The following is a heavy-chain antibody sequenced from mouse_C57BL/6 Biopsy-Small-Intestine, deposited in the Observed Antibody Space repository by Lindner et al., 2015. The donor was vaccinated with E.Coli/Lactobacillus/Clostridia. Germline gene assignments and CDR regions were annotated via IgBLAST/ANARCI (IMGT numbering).Heavy chain of an antibody. Sequence: SVKVSCKASEDTFNKYAISWVRLAPGQGLEWLGRVIPLFGVAKFAQKFQDRVTITADKSTSTVYMDVRSLRSEDTAFYYCAREGGFYELGYWGQGILVTVSS. CDR1: EDTFNKYA. D-gene: IGHD2-3*01. J-gene: IGHJ4*01. CDR3: AREGGFYELGY. CDR2: VIPLFGVA. V-gene: IGHV1-4*01.